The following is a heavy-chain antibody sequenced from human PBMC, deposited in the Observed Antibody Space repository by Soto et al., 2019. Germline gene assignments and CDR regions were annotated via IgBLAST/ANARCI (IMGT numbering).Heavy chain of an antibody. CDR3: ARTEGIAAAADY. CDR1: GFSLSNARMG. Sequence: QVTLKESGPVLVKPTETLTLTCTVSGFSLSNARMGVSWIRQPPGKALEWLVHIFSNDEKSYSTSLKSRLTIXKXXSKSQVVLTMTNMDPVDTATYYCARTEGIAAAADYWGQGTLVTVSS. CDR2: IFSNDEK. V-gene: IGHV2-26*01. D-gene: IGHD6-13*01. J-gene: IGHJ4*02.